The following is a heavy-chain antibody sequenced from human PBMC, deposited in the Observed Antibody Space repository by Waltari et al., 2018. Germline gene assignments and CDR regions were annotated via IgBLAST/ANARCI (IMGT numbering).Heavy chain of an antibody. CDR2: IYHSGST. D-gene: IGHD6-13*01. CDR3: ARDQYGYYYFDY. V-gene: IGHV4-38-2*02. CDR1: AYSISSGYY. J-gene: IGHJ4*02. Sequence: QVQLQESGPGLVKPSETLSLTCAVSAYSISSGYYLGWIRQPPGKGLEWIGSIYHSGSTYYNPSLKSRVTISVDTSKNQFSLKLSSLTAADTAVYYCARDQYGYYYFDYWGQGTLVTVSS.